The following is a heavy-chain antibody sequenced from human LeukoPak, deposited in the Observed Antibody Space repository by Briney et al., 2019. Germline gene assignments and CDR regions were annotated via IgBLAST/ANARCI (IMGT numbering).Heavy chain of an antibody. Sequence: SETLSLTCTVSGVSISSYYWSWIRQPPGKGLEWIGYIYYSGSTNYNPSLKSRVTISVDTSKNQFSLKLSSVTAADTAVYYCARHKHYYDSSGFGYWGQGTLVTVSS. D-gene: IGHD3-22*01. J-gene: IGHJ4*02. CDR1: GVSISSYY. CDR2: IYYSGST. V-gene: IGHV4-59*08. CDR3: ARHKHYYDSSGFGY.